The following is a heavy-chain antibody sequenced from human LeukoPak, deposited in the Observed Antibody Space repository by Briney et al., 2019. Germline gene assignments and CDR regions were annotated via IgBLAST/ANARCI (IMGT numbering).Heavy chain of an antibody. D-gene: IGHD3-10*01. CDR3: ARVPRYYYGSGDAFDI. CDR2: ISRSGSTI. J-gene: IGHJ3*02. V-gene: IGHV3-48*03. CDR1: GFTVSSNY. Sequence: GGSLRLSCAASGFTVSSNYMNWVRQAPGKGLEWVSYISRSGSTIYYADSVKGRFTISRDNAKNSQYLQMNSLRAEDTAVYYCARVPRYYYGSGDAFDIWGQGTMVTVSS.